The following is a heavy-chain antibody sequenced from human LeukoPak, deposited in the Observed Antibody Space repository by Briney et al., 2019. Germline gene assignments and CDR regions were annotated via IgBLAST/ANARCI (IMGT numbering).Heavy chain of an antibody. Sequence: SVKVSCKASGFTFTSSAMQWVRQARGQRLEWIGWIVVGSGNTNYAQKFQERVTITRDMSTSTAYMELSSLRSEDTAVYYCASAPYGSGSYSVDYWGQGTLVTVSS. J-gene: IGHJ4*02. CDR1: GFTFTSSA. CDR3: ASAPYGSGSYSVDY. CDR2: IVVGSGNT. D-gene: IGHD3-10*01. V-gene: IGHV1-58*02.